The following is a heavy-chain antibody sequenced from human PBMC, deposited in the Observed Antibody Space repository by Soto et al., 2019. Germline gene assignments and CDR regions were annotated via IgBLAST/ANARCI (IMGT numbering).Heavy chain of an antibody. D-gene: IGHD4-4*01. Sequence: PVGSLRLGCTASGLTLYSYVIHGARQAPGKGLEWVSVISEDGGNKYFAESVRGRFLISRDNSKNTVYLQMNSLRPEDTAVYFCARRLTTTVSALGYWGQGTLVTVSS. CDR3: ARRLTTTVSALGY. CDR1: GLTLYSYV. CDR2: ISEDGGNK. J-gene: IGHJ4*02. V-gene: IGHV3-30-3*01.